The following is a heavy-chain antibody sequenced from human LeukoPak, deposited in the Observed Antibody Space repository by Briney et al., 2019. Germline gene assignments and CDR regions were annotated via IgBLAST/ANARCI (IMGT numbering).Heavy chain of an antibody. J-gene: IGHJ6*02. CDR1: VGSISSYY. CDR3: ARDLGTTLNYYYGMDV. D-gene: IGHD1-7*01. CDR2: TYYSGST. V-gene: IGHV4-59*01. Sequence: SETLSLTCTVSVGSISSYYWSWVRQPPGKGLEWIGYTYYSGSTNYNPSLKSRVTISVDTSKNQFSLKLSSVTAADTAVYYCARDLGTTLNYYYGMDVWGQGTTVNVSS.